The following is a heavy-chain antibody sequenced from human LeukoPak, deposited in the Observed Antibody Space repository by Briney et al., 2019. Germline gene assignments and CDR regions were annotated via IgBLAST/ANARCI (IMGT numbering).Heavy chain of an antibody. CDR1: GYTFTSYY. J-gene: IGHJ4*02. CDR3: TRALGSDY. Sequence: ASVKVSCKASGYTFTSYYMHWVRQDPGQGLEWMGIINPSGGSTSYAQKFQGRVTMTRDTSTSTVYMELSSLRSDDTAMYYCTRALGSDYWGQGTLVTVSS. CDR2: INPSGGST. V-gene: IGHV1-46*01. D-gene: IGHD1-26*01.